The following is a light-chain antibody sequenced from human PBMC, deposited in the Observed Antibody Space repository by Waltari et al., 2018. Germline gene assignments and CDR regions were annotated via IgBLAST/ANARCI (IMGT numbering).Light chain of an antibody. CDR2: GAS. CDR3: QQYINWPPYT. V-gene: IGKV3-15*01. Sequence: ETVMTQSPATLSVSPGERATLPCRARQSVSSNLAWYQQKPGQAPRLLIYGASTRATGIPARFSGSGSGTEFTLTISSLQSEDFAVYYCQQYINWPPYTFGQGTKLEIK. CDR1: QSVSSN. J-gene: IGKJ2*01.